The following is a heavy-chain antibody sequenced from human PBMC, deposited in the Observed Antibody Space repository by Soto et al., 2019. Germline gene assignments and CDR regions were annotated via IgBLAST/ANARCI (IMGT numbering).Heavy chain of an antibody. J-gene: IGHJ4*02. CDR3: AGRYGGALDY. Sequence: SETLSLTCTVSGGSISSYYWSWIRQPPGKGLEWIGYIYYRGSTNYNPSLKSRVTISVDTSKNQFSLKLSSVTAADTAVYYCAGRYGGALDYWGQGTLVTVSS. CDR1: GGSISSYY. D-gene: IGHD4-17*01. V-gene: IGHV4-59*08. CDR2: IYYRGST.